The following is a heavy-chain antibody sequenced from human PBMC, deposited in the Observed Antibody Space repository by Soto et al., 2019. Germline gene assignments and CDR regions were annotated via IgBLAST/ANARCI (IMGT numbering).Heavy chain of an antibody. D-gene: IGHD3-10*01. CDR2: IYYSGST. Sequence: DTLSLTSTVSGDSISSYYWTWILQPPGKGLEWIEYIYYSGSTNYNPSLKSRVTISVDTSKNQFSLKLSSVTAADTAVYYCAGSSGSHPYYYYYYMDIWGKGTTVTV. J-gene: IGHJ6*03. CDR1: GDSISSYY. CDR3: AGSSGSHPYYYYYYMDI. V-gene: IGHV4-59*01.